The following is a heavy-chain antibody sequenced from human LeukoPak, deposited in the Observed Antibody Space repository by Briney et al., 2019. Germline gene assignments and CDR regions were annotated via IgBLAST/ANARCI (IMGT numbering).Heavy chain of an antibody. V-gene: IGHV4-61*02. CDR3: ARDRGLPWELLL. CDR2: IYTSGST. CDR1: GGSISSGSYY. J-gene: IGHJ4*02. Sequence: SQTLSLTYTVSGGSISSGSYYWSWIRQPAGKGLEWIGRIYTSGSTNYNPSLKSRVTISVDTSKNQFSLKLSSVTAADTAVYYCARDRGLPWELLLWGQGTLVTVSS. D-gene: IGHD1-26*01.